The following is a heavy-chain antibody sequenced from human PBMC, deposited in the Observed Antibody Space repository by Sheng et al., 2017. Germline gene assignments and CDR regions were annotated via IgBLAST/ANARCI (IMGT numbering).Heavy chain of an antibody. J-gene: IGHJ3*02. V-gene: IGHV3-33*01. D-gene: IGHD3-10*01. CDR3: AREGLQFYGLIKGVNAFDI. CDR1: GFTFSSYG. CDR2: IWYDGSNK. Sequence: QVQLVESGGGVVQPGRSLRLSCAASGFTFSSYGMHWVRQAPGKGLEWVAVIWYDGSNKYYADSVKGRFTISRDNSKNTLYLQMNSLRAEDTAVYYCAREGLQFYGLIKGVNAFDIWGQGTMVTVSS.